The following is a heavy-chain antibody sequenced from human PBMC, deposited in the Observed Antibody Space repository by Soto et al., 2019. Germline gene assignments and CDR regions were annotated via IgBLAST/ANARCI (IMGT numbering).Heavy chain of an antibody. Sequence: QLQESGPGRVKPSETLSLTCTVSGGSISSRTHYWGWIRQPPGKGLEWVASISYSGNTFYNTFLKRRLSILVVAFNHPFYLQLFSVTAPAPAVYYCTSRKREENCSMNSCYVTHWGQGTLVTVSS. V-gene: IGHV4-39*01. CDR2: ISYSGNT. CDR3: TSRKREENCSMNSCYVTH. J-gene: IGHJ4*02. D-gene: IGHD2-2*01. CDR1: GGSISSRTHY.